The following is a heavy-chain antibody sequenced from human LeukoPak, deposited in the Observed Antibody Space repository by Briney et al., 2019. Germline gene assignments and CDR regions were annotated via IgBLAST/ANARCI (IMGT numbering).Heavy chain of an antibody. CDR2: IYYSGST. V-gene: IGHV4-59*01. D-gene: IGHD6-19*01. CDR3: ARVRSSGWCDY. J-gene: IGHJ4*02. CDR1: GGPISSYY. Sequence: PSETLSLTCTVSGGPISSYYWSWTRQPPGKGLEWIGYIYYSGSTNYNPSLKSRVTISVDTSKNQFSLKLSSVTAADTAVYYCARVRSSGWCDYWGQGTLVTVSS.